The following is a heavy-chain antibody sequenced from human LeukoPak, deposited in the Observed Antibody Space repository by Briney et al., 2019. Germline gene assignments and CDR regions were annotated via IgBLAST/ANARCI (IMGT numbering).Heavy chain of an antibody. V-gene: IGHV4-34*01. CDR2: INHSGST. Sequence: SETLSLTCAVYGGSFSGYYWSWIRQPPGKGLEWIGEINHSGSTNYNPSLKSRVTISVDTSKNQFSLKLSSVTATDTAVYYCARPDHWGQGTLVTVSS. CDR3: ARPDH. CDR1: GGSFSGYY. J-gene: IGHJ4*02.